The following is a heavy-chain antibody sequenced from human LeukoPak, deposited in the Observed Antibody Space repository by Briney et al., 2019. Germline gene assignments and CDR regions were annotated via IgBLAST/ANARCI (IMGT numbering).Heavy chain of an antibody. CDR3: ARKTAAFDY. V-gene: IGHV3-53*01. D-gene: IGHD6-25*01. CDR2: IYSDGTT. Sequence: GGSLRLSCAASAFTDSNNYMNWVRQAPGKGLEWVSIIYSDGTTYYADSVKGRFTISRDNSKNTLYLQMNSLRAEDTAVYYCARKTAAFDYWGQGTLVTVSS. J-gene: IGHJ4*02. CDR1: AFTDSNNY.